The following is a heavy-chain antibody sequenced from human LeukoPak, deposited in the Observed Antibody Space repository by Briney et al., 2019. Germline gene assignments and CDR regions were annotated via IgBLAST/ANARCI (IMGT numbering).Heavy chain of an antibody. CDR1: GFTFSSYA. D-gene: IGHD3-22*01. CDR3: AKDWDYDSSGYYLY. J-gene: IGHJ4*02. V-gene: IGHV3-23*01. Sequence: GGSLRLSCAASGFTFSSYAMSWVRPAPGKGLEWVSGISGSGGSTYYADSVKGRFTISRDNSKTPLNLQMKSLRAEDTAVYYCAKDWDYDSSGYYLYWGQGTLVTVSS. CDR2: ISGSGGST.